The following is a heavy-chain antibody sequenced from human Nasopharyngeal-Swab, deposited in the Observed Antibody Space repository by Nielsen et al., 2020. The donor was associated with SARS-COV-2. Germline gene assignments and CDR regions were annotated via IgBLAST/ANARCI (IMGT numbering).Heavy chain of an antibody. D-gene: IGHD6-13*01. Sequence: GESLKISCKASGYNFATYWIGWMRQMPGEGLRWMGLIYPGDSDTRYSPSLQGQVTISADRSITTAYLQWSSLKASDTAMYYCARLPMRAASGRGAFDIWGQGTMVTVSS. CDR2: IYPGDSDT. CDR3: ARLPMRAASGRGAFDI. CDR1: GYNFATYW. J-gene: IGHJ3*02. V-gene: IGHV5-51*01.